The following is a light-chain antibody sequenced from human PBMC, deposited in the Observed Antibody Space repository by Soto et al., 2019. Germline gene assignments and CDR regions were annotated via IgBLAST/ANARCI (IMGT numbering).Light chain of an antibody. CDR2: GAS. CDR3: QQYGTSPRS. V-gene: IGKV3-20*01. J-gene: IGKJ2*01. CDR1: QSVSRNY. Sequence: EIVLTQSPGTLSLSPGERATLSCRASQSVSRNYLAWYQHKPGQAPRLLIHGASTRATGIPDRFSGSGSGTDFTLTISRLEPEDFAVYYCQQYGTSPRSFGQGTKLEIK.